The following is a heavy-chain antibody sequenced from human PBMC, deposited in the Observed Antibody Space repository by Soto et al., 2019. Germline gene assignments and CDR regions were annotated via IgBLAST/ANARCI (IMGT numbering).Heavy chain of an antibody. Sequence: PGESLKISCKGSGDSFTSYWISWVRQMPGKGLEWMGRIDASDSYTKYSPSFQGHFPLSADKSVSTAYLQCRSLKASASAMYYCESAGAGYNRFPAYDYWGPGTLVAVSS. CDR2: IDASDSYT. CDR3: ESAGAGYNRFPAYDY. V-gene: IGHV5-10-1*01. J-gene: IGHJ4*02. CDR1: GDSFTSYW. D-gene: IGHD5-12*01.